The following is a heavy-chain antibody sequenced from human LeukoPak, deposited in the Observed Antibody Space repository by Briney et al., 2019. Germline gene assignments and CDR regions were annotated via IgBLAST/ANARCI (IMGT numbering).Heavy chain of an antibody. D-gene: IGHD1-14*01. J-gene: IGHJ4*02. CDR2: IYTSGCT. CDR3: ARRPQHPSWYFDH. Sequence: SETLSLTCTVSGDSITSYYWSWIRQPPGKGLEWIGDIYTSGCTNYSLTLKRQVTMSVVVSQINFPLKLTSVTSAYTAVYYCARRPQHPSWYFDHWGQGTPVTVSS. CDR1: GDSITSYY. V-gene: IGHV4-4*09.